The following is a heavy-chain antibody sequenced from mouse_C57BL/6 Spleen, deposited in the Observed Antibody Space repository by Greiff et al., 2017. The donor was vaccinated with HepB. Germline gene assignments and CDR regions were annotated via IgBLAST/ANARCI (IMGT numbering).Heavy chain of an antibody. J-gene: IGHJ3*01. D-gene: IGHD2-3*01. CDR2: ISYDGSN. CDR3: ARAPSYDGYYAIFAY. V-gene: IGHV3-6*01. Sequence: EVKLQQSGPGLVKPSQSLSLTCSVTGYSITSGYYWNWIRQFPGNKLEWMGYISYDGSNNYNPSLKNRISITRDTSKNQFFLKLNSVTTEDTATYYCARAPSYDGYYAIFAYWGQGTLVTVSA. CDR1: GYSITSGYY.